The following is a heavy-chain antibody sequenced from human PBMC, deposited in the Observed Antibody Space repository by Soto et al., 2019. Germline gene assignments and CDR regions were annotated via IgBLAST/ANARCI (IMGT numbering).Heavy chain of an antibody. CDR1: GFSFSSYS. D-gene: IGHD2-15*01. CDR3: ARGYTGYCSGGTCYWFDP. J-gene: IGHJ5*02. V-gene: IGHV3-21*01. Sequence: EVQLVEAGGGLVKPGGSLRLSCAASGFSFSSYSMNWVRQAPGKGLEWVSSLSSSASHINYADSVKDRFTISRDNAKKSLYLQMNSLRAEDTAVYYCARGYTGYCSGGTCYWFDPWGQGTLVTVSS. CDR2: LSSSASHI.